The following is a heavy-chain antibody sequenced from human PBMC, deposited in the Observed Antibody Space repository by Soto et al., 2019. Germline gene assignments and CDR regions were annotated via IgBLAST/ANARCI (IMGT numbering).Heavy chain of an antibody. J-gene: IGHJ4*02. Sequence: QVQLVESGGGVVQPGRSLRLSCAASGFTFSSFGMHWVRQAPGKGLEWVAIISYDGIYKYYVDSVKGRFTISRDNSKNXLYLQMDSLRAEDTAVYYCAKDLHRDSGTFGYFDYWGQGALVTVSS. CDR1: GFTFSSFG. V-gene: IGHV3-30*18. CDR3: AKDLHRDSGTFGYFDY. D-gene: IGHD3-10*01. CDR2: ISYDGIYK.